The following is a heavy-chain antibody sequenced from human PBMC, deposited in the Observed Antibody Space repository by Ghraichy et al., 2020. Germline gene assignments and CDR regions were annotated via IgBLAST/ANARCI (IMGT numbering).Heavy chain of an antibody. CDR1: GGSISSGGYS. V-gene: IGHV4-30-2*01. D-gene: IGHD3-22*01. J-gene: IGHJ3*02. CDR3: AREDLKDYYDSSGYYRFGAFDI. CDR2: IYHSGST. Sequence: SETLSLTCAVSGGSISSGGYSWSWIRQPPGKGLEWIGYIYHSGSTYYNPSLKSRVTISVDRSKNQFSLKLSSVTAADTAVYYCAREDLKDYYDSSGYYRFGAFDIWGQGTMVTVSS.